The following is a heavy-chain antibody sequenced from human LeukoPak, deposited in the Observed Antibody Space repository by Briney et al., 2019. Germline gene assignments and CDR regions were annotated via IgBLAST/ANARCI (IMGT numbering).Heavy chain of an antibody. J-gene: IGHJ3*02. D-gene: IGHD2-15*01. CDR1: GYTFTGYY. CDR2: INPNSGGT. CDR3: ARLHKYCSGGSCYRACDI. V-gene: IGHV1-2*02. Sequence: ASVKVSCKASGYTFTGYYMHWVRQAPGQGLEWMGWINPNSGGTNYAQKFQGRVTMTRDTSISTAYMELSRLRSDDTAVYYCARLHKYCSGGSCYRACDIWGQGTMVTVSS.